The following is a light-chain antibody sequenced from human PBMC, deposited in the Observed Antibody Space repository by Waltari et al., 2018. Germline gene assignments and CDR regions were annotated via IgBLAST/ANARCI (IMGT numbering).Light chain of an antibody. CDR1: SSNMRNIS. J-gene: IGLJ2*01. CDR2: DTN. Sequence: QSVLTRPPPVSAAPRERSSLSCSGSSSNMRNISVSWFQQFPRAAPKLLIYDTNKRPSGIPDRFSASKSGTSATLGISGLQTGDEAIYHCGTWDNSLNIVIFGGGTKLTVL. CDR3: GTWDNSLNIVI. V-gene: IGLV1-51*01.